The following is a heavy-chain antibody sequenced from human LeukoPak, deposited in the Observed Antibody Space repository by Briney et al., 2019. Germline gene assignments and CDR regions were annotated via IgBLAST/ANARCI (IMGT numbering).Heavy chain of an antibody. Sequence: GGSLRLSCAASGFTFSSYEMNWVRRAPGKGLEWVSYISSSGSTIYYADSVKGRFTISRDNAKNTLYLQMNSLRAEDTAVYYCLVEDWNDVIYWGQGTLVTVSS. D-gene: IGHD1-1*01. V-gene: IGHV3-48*03. J-gene: IGHJ4*02. CDR1: GFTFSSYE. CDR2: ISSSGSTI. CDR3: LVEDWNDVIY.